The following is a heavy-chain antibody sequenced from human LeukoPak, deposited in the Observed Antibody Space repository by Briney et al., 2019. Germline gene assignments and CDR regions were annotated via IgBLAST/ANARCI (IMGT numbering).Heavy chain of an antibody. CDR1: GFTFSSYG. D-gene: IGHD4-17*01. V-gene: IGHV3-30*12. CDR2: ISYDGSNK. J-gene: IGHJ4*02. Sequence: GGSLRLSCAASGFTFSSYGMHWVRQAPGKGLEWVAVISYDGSNKYYADSVKGRFTISRDNAKNSLYLQMNSLRAEDTAVYYCARGGYGAHMGWGQGTLVTVSS. CDR3: ARGGYGAHMG.